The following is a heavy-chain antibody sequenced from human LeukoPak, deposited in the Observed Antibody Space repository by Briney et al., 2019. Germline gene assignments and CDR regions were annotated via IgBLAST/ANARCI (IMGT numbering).Heavy chain of an antibody. CDR3: ADRMQLWLREY. J-gene: IGHJ4*02. CDR1: GLTFSSYA. D-gene: IGHD5-18*01. CDR2: ISGSGGST. V-gene: IGHV3-23*01. Sequence: RRSLRLSRAPSGLTFSSYAMSWVRQSPGQGLGWFSGISGSGGSTYYGDSGRGRFTISRASSKNTPYLHMNSLRAEATAEHYIADRMQLWLREYWGQGTLVTVSS.